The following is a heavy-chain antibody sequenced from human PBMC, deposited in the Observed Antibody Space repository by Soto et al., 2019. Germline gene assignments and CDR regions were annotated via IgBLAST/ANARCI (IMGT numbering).Heavy chain of an antibody. CDR3: ARQIYDSDTGPNFQYYFDS. V-gene: IGHV5-10-1*01. CDR1: GYSFAGYW. Sequence: GEYLKISCKGSGYSFAGYWITWVRQKPGKGLGWMGRIDPSDSQTYYSPSFRGHVTISVTKSITTVFLQWSSLRASGTAMYYCARQIYDSDTGPNFQYYFDSWGQGTPVTVSS. J-gene: IGHJ4*02. CDR2: IDPSDSQT. D-gene: IGHD3-22*01.